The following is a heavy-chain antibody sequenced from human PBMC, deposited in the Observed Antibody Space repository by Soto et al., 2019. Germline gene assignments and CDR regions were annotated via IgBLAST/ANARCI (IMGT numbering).Heavy chain of an antibody. CDR3: ARSTYYYDSSGYGFYYFDY. V-gene: IGHV2-70*11. Sequence: SGPTLVNPTQTLTLSRTFSGFSLSTSGMCVSWIRQPPGKALEWLARIDWDDDKYYSTSLKTRLTISRDTSKNQVVLTMTNMEPVDTATYYCARSTYYYDSSGYGFYYFDYWGQGTLVTVSS. CDR2: IDWDDDK. J-gene: IGHJ4*02. CDR1: GFSLSTSGMC. D-gene: IGHD3-22*01.